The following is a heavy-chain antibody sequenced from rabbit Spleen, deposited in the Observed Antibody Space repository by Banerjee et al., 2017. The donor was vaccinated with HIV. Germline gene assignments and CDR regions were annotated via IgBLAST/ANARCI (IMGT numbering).Heavy chain of an antibody. D-gene: IGHD1-1*01. V-gene: IGHV1S45*01. CDR1: GVSLHDKDV. Sequence: EQLEESGGGLVQPEGSLTLTCKASGVSLHDKDVMCWVRQAPGKGLEWIACINIVTGKSVYARWAKGRFTMSRTSSTTVTLQMTSLTAADTATYFCARDLIAAIGWNFNLWGPGTLVTVS. CDR3: ARDLIAAIGWNFNL. CDR2: INIVTGKS. J-gene: IGHJ4*01.